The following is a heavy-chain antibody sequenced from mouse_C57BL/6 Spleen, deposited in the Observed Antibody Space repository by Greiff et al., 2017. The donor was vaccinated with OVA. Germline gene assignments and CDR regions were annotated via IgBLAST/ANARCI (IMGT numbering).Heavy chain of an antibody. CDR1: GYSFTDYN. CDR3: ARSDYYGSSYDRYFDV. V-gene: IGHV1-39*01. D-gene: IGHD1-1*01. J-gene: IGHJ1*03. CDR2: INPNYGTT. Sequence: LQESGPELVKPGASVKISCKASGYSFTDYNMNWVKQSNGKSLEWIGVINPNYGTTSYNQKFKGKATLTVDQSSSTAYMQLNSLTSEDSAVYYCARSDYYGSSYDRYFDVWGTGTTVTVSS.